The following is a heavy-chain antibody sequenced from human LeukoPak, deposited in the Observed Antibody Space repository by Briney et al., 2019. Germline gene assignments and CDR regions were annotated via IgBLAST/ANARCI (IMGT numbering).Heavy chain of an antibody. CDR3: AKDEAAAGTYYYYYGMDV. J-gene: IGHJ6*02. CDR1: GFTFSSYA. D-gene: IGHD6-13*01. Sequence: GGSLRLSCAPSGFTFSSYAMSWVRQAPGKGLEWVSAISGSGGSTYYADSVKGRFTISRDNSKNTLYLQMNSLRAEDTAVYYCAKDEAAAGTYYYYYGMDVWGQGTTVTVSS. CDR2: ISGSGGST. V-gene: IGHV3-23*01.